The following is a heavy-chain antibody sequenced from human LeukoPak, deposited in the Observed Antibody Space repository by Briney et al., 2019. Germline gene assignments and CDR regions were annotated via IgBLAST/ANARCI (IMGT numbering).Heavy chain of an antibody. CDR1: GGSISSSSYY. Sequence: SETLSLTCTVSGGSISSSSYYWGWIRQPPGKGLEWIGSIYYSGSTYYNPSLKSRVTISVDTSKNQFSLKLSSVTAADTAVYYCARGLAGYYDSSGYYFTACASSWFDPWGQGTLVTVSS. V-gene: IGHV4-39*07. CDR3: ARGLAGYYDSSGYYFTACASSWFDP. CDR2: IYYSGST. J-gene: IGHJ5*02. D-gene: IGHD3-22*01.